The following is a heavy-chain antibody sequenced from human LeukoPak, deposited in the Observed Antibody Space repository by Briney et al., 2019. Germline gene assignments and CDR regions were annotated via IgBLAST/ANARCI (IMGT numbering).Heavy chain of an antibody. Sequence: GASLEISCEGSGSIFTSYWIGGGRELPGKGLGWMGIIYPGDSDTRYSPSFQGKVTISADKSISTAYLQWSSLKASDNAMYYCATRIVGSLDAFDIWGQGTMVTVSS. V-gene: IGHV5-51*01. D-gene: IGHD1-26*01. CDR2: IYPGDSDT. CDR3: ATRIVGSLDAFDI. CDR1: GSIFTSYW. J-gene: IGHJ3*02.